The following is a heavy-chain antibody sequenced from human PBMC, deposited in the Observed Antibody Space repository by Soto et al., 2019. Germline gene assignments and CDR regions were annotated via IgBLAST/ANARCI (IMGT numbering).Heavy chain of an antibody. V-gene: IGHV4-59*08. D-gene: IGHD6-19*01. CDR1: GGSISSYY. CDR3: ARLLAGTQKLDY. J-gene: IGHJ4*02. Sequence: SETLSLTCTVSGGSISSYYWSWIRQPPGKGLEWIGYIYYSGSTNYNPSLKSRVTISVDTSKNQFSLKLSSVTAADTAVYYCARLLAGTQKLDYWGQGTLVTVSS. CDR2: IYYSGST.